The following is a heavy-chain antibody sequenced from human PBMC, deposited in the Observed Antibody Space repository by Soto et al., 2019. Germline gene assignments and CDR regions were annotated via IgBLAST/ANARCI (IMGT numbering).Heavy chain of an antibody. CDR3: ARARLRAVYAFDF. V-gene: IGHV4-31*03. Sequence: SETLSLTCTLSGVSITSGAYYWTWVRQHPGKGLERIGYIYYNGNTYFSPSLKSRLTISIDTSKNQFSLKLSSVTAADTAMYYCARARLRAVYAFDFWGQGTMVTVSS. CDR2: IYYNGNT. J-gene: IGHJ3*01. CDR1: GVSITSGAYY. D-gene: IGHD4-17*01.